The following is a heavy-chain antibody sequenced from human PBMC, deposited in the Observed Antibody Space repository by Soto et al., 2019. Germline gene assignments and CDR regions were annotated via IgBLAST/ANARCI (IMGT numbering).Heavy chain of an antibody. CDR3: STRAYDTNGYYRFDP. CDR2: INHSGRV. J-gene: IGHJ5*02. V-gene: IGHV4-34*01. Sequence: PSETLSVTCAVYGGSFSGHSWTWIRQSPGKGLEWIGDINHSGRVNYSPSLKSRVTISLDTSKNQFSLTLSAVTAADTAMYYCSTRAYDTNGYYRFDPWGHGTLVTVSS. D-gene: IGHD3-22*01. CDR1: GGSFSGHS.